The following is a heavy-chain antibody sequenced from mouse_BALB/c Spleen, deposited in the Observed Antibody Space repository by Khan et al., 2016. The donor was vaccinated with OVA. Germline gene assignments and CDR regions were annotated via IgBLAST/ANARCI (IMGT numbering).Heavy chain of an antibody. Sequence: QMQLEESGAELARPGASVKMSCKASGYTFTSYTIHWIKKRPGQGLKWIGYINPSNGYTNYNQKFKDKATLTTDKSSTTAYLQLSSLTSDDSAVYNCVRDGAYHRNDGWFAYWGQGTLVTVSA. CDR2: INPSNGYT. V-gene: IGHV1-4*01. J-gene: IGHJ3*01. CDR3: VRDGAYHRNDGWFAY. CDR1: GYTFTSYT. D-gene: IGHD2-14*01.